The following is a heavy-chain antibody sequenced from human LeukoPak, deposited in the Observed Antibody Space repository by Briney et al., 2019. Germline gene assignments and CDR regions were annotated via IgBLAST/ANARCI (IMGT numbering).Heavy chain of an antibody. V-gene: IGHV1-18*01. CDR1: GYTFTSYG. CDR2: ISAYNGNT. CDR3: ARDKERYNFKSGGTGFDP. Sequence: AASVKVSCTASGYTFTSYGISWVRQAPGQGLEWMGWISAYNGNTNYAQKLQGRVTMTTDTSTSTAYMELRSLRSDDTAVYYCARDKERYNFKSGGTGFDPGGRGPRAPVSS. J-gene: IGHJ5*02. D-gene: IGHD2-15*01.